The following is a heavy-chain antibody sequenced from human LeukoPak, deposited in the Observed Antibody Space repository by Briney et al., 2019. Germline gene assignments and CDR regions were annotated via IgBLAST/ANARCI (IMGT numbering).Heavy chain of an antibody. D-gene: IGHD3-10*01. CDR2: IIPILGIA. CDR1: GGTFSSYA. J-gene: IGHJ6*02. Sequence: SVKVSCKASGGTFSSYAISWVRQPPGQGLEWMGRIIPILGIANYAQKFQGRVTITADKSTSTAYMELSSLRSEDTAVYYCASRPPRTQNGSGSPNYYYRMDVWGQGTTVTVYS. V-gene: IGHV1-69*04. CDR3: ASRPPRTQNGSGSPNYYYRMDV.